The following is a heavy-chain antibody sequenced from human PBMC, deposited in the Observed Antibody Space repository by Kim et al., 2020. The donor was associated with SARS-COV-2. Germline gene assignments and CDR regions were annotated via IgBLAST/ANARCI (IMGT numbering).Heavy chain of an antibody. D-gene: IGHD6-19*01. Sequence: GGSLRLSCAASGFTFSSYDMHWVRQATGKGLEWVSAIGTAGDTYYPGSVKGRFTISRENAKNSLYLQMNSLRAGDTAVYYCARSIAVAGANWFDPWGQGTLVTVSS. J-gene: IGHJ5*02. V-gene: IGHV3-13*04. CDR3: ARSIAVAGANWFDP. CDR2: IGTAGDT. CDR1: GFTFSSYD.